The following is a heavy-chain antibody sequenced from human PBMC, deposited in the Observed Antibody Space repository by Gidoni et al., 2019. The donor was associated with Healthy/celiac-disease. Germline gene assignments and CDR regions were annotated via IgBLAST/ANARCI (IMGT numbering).Heavy chain of an antibody. CDR3: ARPGRTATLDAFDI. D-gene: IGHD2-15*01. Sequence: GQGLEWMGGIIPIFGTANYAQKFQGRVTITADESTSTAYMELSSLRSEDTAVYYCARPGRTATLDAFDIWGQGTMVTVSS. V-gene: IGHV1-69*01. CDR2: IIPIFGTA. J-gene: IGHJ3*02.